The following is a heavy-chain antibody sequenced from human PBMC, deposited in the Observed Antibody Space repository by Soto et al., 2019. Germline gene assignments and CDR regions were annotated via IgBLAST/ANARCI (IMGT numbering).Heavy chain of an antibody. CDR2: VSYDGSTK. CDR3: VRDLGGCNSPYFDY. Sequence: QVQLVESGGGVVQPGRSLRLSCAASGFTFSNYGMHWVRQAPGKGLEWVAVVSYDGSTKYYADSVKGRFTISRDNSKSTLYLQMNSLRPEDTALYYCVRDLGGCNSPYFDYWGQGIQVTVSS. CDR1: GFTFSNYG. V-gene: IGHV3-30*03. J-gene: IGHJ4*02. D-gene: IGHD2-21*02.